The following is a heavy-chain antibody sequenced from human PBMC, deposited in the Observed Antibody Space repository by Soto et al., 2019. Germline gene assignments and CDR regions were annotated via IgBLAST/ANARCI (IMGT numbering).Heavy chain of an antibody. D-gene: IGHD6-6*01. CDR2: IIPIFGTA. Sequence: ASVKVSCKASGGTFSSYAISWVRQAPGQGLEWMGGIIPIFGTANYAQKFQGRVTITADESTSTAYMELSSLRSEDTAVYYCASPFQLIPQSSSSIAYYYGMDVWGQGTTVTVSS. CDR1: GGTFSSYA. V-gene: IGHV1-69*13. CDR3: ASPFQLIPQSSSSIAYYYGMDV. J-gene: IGHJ6*02.